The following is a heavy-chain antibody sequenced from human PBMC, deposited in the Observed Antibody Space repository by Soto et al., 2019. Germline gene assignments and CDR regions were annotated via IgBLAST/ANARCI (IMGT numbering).Heavy chain of an antibody. CDR1: GFTFSSYA. CDR2: ISGSGGST. J-gene: IGHJ6*02. CDR3: ANPSLGSPETKDTAMENYYYYGMDV. D-gene: IGHD5-18*01. V-gene: IGHV3-23*01. Sequence: GGSLRLSCAASGFTFSSYAMSWVRQAPGKGLEWVSAISGSGGSTYYADSGKGRFTISRDNSKNTLYLQMNSLRAEDTAVYYCANPSLGSPETKDTAMENYYYYGMDVWGQGTTVTVSS.